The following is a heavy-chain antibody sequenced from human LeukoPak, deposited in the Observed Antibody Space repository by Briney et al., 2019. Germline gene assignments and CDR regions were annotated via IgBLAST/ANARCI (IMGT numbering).Heavy chain of an antibody. V-gene: IGHV3-30*18. J-gene: IGHJ4*02. CDR3: AKESILLWFGELFREQNYYFDY. Sequence: PGRSLRLSCAASGFTFSSYGMHWVRQAPGKGLEWVAVISYDGSNKYYADSVKGRFTISRDNSKNTLYLQMNSLRAEDTAVYYCAKESILLWFGELFREQNYYFDYWGQGTLVTVSS. CDR2: ISYDGSNK. D-gene: IGHD3-10*01. CDR1: GFTFSSYG.